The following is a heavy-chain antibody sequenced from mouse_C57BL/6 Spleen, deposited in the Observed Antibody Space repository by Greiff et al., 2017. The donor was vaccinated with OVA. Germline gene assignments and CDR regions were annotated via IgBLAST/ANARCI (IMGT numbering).Heavy chain of an antibody. CDR3: ARTTTVVDFYCDY. Sequence: QVQLQQPGAELVRPGSSVKLSCKASGYTFTSYWMDWVKQRPGQGLEWIGNIYPSDSETHYNQKFKDKATLTVDKSSSTAYMQLSSLTSEDSAVYYGARTTTVVDFYCDYWGQGTTLTVSS. J-gene: IGHJ2*01. CDR2: IYPSDSET. V-gene: IGHV1-61*01. D-gene: IGHD1-1*01. CDR1: GYTFTSYW.